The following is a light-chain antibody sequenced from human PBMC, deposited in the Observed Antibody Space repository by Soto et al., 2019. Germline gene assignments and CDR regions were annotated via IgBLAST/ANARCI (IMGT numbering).Light chain of an antibody. J-gene: IGKJ3*01. CDR3: HHYGGSQTYT. Sequence: EIVLTQSPGTLSLSPGATATLSCRASQSVSRNYLAWFQHKPGQAPRLLIHDASSKAAGTPDRFSGSGSGTDFTLTISRLEPEDFAVYYCHHYGGSQTYTFGHGTQVEFK. CDR2: DAS. CDR1: QSVSRNY. V-gene: IGKV3-20*01.